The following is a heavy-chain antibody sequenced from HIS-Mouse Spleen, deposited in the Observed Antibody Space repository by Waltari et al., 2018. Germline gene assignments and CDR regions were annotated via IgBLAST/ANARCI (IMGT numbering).Heavy chain of an antibody. CDR3: AREIPYSSSWYDWYFDL. CDR2: IYCSGST. V-gene: IGHV4-39*07. CDR1: GGSISSSSYY. Sequence: QLQLQESGPGLVKPSETLSLTCTVSGGSISSSSYYWGWIRQPPGKGLEWIGSIYCSGSTYYTPSLKSRVTISVDPSKNHFSLKLSSVTAADTAVYYCAREIPYSSSWYDWYFDLWGRGTLVTVSS. D-gene: IGHD6-13*01. J-gene: IGHJ2*01.